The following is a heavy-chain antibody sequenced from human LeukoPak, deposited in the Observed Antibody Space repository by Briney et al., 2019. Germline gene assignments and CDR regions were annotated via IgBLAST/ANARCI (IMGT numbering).Heavy chain of an antibody. J-gene: IGHJ6*02. CDR1: GGSISSYY. Sequence: SETLSLTCTVSGGSISSYYWSWIRQPPGKGLEWIGYIYYSGSTNYNPSLKSRVTISVDTSKNQFSLKLSSVIAADTAVYYCASDDPTYGMDVWGQGTTVTVSS. V-gene: IGHV4-59*01. CDR2: IYYSGST. CDR3: ASDDPTYGMDV.